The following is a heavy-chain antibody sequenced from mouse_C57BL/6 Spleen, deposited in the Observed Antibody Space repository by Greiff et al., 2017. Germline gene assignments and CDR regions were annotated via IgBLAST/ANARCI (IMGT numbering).Heavy chain of an antibody. CDR1: GYAFSSSW. Sequence: QVQLKQSGPELVKPGASVKISCKASGYAFSSSWMNWVKQRPGKGLEGIGRIYPGDGDTNYNGKFKGKATLTADKSSSTAYMQLSSLTSEDSAVYFCARKDYGSRPHAMDYWGQGTSVTVSS. D-gene: IGHD1-1*01. CDR3: ARKDYGSRPHAMDY. CDR2: IYPGDGDT. J-gene: IGHJ4*01. V-gene: IGHV1-82*01.